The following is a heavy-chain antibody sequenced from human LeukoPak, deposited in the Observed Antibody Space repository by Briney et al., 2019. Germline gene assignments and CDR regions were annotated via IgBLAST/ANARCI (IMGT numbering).Heavy chain of an antibody. CDR1: GFTFSSYA. CDR3: ARVRSVWWLVGGDAFDI. Sequence: GGSLRLSCAASGFTFSSYAMSWVRQAPGKGLEWVSAISGSGGSTYYADSVKGRFTISRDNSKNTLYLQMNSLRAEDTAVYYCARVRSVWWLVGGDAFDIWGQGTMVTVSS. J-gene: IGHJ3*02. V-gene: IGHV3-23*01. CDR2: ISGSGGST. D-gene: IGHD5-12*01.